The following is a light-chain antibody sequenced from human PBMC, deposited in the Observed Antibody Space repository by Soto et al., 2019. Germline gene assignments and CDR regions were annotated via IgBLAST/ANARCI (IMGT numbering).Light chain of an antibody. Sequence: EIVLTQSPDTLSLSPGERATLSCRASQGINSDLAWYQHRPGQSPRLLIYDASKRATGIPARFSASGSGTDFTLTINSLEPEDIAVYYCQQRSTWLFTFGQGTKLEIK. CDR3: QQRSTWLFT. J-gene: IGKJ2*01. CDR1: QGINSD. V-gene: IGKV3-11*01. CDR2: DAS.